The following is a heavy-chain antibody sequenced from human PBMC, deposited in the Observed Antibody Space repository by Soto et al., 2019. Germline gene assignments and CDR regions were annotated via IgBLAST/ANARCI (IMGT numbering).Heavy chain of an antibody. CDR2: IYPGYSDT. Sequence: GESLKISCMGSGYTFTSHWIGWVRQMPGKGLEWMGIIYPGYSDTRYSPSFQGQVTISADKSIRTAYLQWNSLKASDAAMYYCVRVGLVGSNSLPPTCFDPWGPGPLVTVS. V-gene: IGHV5-51*01. CDR3: VRVGLVGSNSLPPTCFDP. CDR1: GYTFTSHW. D-gene: IGHD2-8*02. J-gene: IGHJ5*02.